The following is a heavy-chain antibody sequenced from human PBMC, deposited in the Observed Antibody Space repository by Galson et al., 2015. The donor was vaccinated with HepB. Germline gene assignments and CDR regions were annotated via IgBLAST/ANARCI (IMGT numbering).Heavy chain of an antibody. D-gene: IGHD1-1*01. V-gene: IGHV1-2*02. J-gene: IGHJ6*02. CDR1: GFTFTGYY. CDR2: INPNTGGT. CDR3: TRDLRRHQAEYYYGMAV. Sequence: SVKVSCKASGFTFTGYYINWVRQAPGLGLEWMGWINPNTGGTHYAEKFRGRFTMTRDTSISTVFMDLSGLTSDDTAVYFCTRDLRRHQAEYYYGMAVWGQGTTVVVSS.